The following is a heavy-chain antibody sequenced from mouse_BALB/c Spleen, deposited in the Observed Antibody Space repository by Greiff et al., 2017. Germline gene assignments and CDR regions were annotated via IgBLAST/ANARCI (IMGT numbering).Heavy chain of an antibody. CDR2: IDPANGNT. D-gene: IGHD2-1*01. Sequence: EVQLQQSGAELVKPGASVKLSCTASGFNIKDTYMHWVKQRPEQGLEWIGRIDPANGNTKYDPKFQGKATITADTSSNTAYPQLSSLTSEDTAVYYCARRRIIYYYFDYWGQGTTLTVSS. CDR3: ARRRIIYYYFDY. V-gene: IGHV14-3*02. J-gene: IGHJ2*01. CDR1: GFNIKDTY.